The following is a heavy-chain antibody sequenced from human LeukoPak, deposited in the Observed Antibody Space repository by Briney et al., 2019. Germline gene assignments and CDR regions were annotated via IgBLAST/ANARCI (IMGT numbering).Heavy chain of an antibody. CDR1: GFTFDDYA. CDR2: ISWNSGSI. D-gene: IGHD3-16*01. J-gene: IGHJ4*02. V-gene: IGHV3-9*01. CDR3: AKDVWGGSSGYFDY. Sequence: GRSLRLSCAASGFTFDDYAMHWVRHAPGKGLEWVSGISWNSGSIGYADSVKGRFTISRDNAKNSLYLQMNSLRAEDTALYYCAKDVWGGSSGYFDYWGQGTLVTASS.